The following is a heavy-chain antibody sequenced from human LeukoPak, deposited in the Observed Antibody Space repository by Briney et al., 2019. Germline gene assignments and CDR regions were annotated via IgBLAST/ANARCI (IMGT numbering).Heavy chain of an antibody. CDR1: GYSISSGYY. V-gene: IGHV4-38-2*02. D-gene: IGHD2-15*01. J-gene: IGHJ5*02. Sequence: SETLSLTCIVSGYSISSGYYWGWIRQPPGKGLEWIGSIYHSGSTYYNPSLKSRVTISLDTSKNQFSLRLNSVTAADTAVYYCVRSKWSSYNWFDPWGQGTLVTVSS. CDR3: VRSKWSSYNWFDP. CDR2: IYHSGST.